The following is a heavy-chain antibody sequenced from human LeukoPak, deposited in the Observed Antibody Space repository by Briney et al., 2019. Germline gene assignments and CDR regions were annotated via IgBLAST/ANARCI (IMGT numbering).Heavy chain of an antibody. J-gene: IGHJ4*02. CDR1: GFTVRSYS. D-gene: IGHD3/OR15-3a*01. CDR3: ARAFGLTDY. V-gene: IGHV3-48*02. CDR2: ISSSSSTI. Sequence: PGGSLRLSCAASGFTVRSYSMNWVRQAPGKGPEWVSYISSSSSTIYYADSVKGRFTISRDNAKNSLYLQMNSLRDDDTAVYYCARAFGLTDYWGQGTLVTVSS.